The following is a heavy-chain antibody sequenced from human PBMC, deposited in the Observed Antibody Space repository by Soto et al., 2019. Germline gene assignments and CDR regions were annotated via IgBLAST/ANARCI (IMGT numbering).Heavy chain of an antibody. CDR1: GFTFDDYA. CDR2: ISGDGGST. CDR3: AKDIRYSGSYEADY. Sequence: LSLTCAASGFTFDDYAMHWVRQAPGKGLEWVSLISGDGGSTYYADSVKGRFTISRDNSKNSLYLQMNSLRTEDTALYYCAKDIRYSGSYEADYWGQGTLVTVSS. D-gene: IGHD1-26*01. V-gene: IGHV3-43*02. J-gene: IGHJ4*02.